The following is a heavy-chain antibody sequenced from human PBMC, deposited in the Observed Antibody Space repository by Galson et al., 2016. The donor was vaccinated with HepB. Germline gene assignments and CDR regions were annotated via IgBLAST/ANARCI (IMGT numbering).Heavy chain of an antibody. CDR2: IKPSDSST. CDR3: ARDPGNYDSRGYIDY. Sequence: SVKVSCKASGYTFTSYHMHWVRQAPGQGLGWMGIIKPSDSSTSYAQKFQGRVTMTRDTSTSTVYMEVSSLRSEDTAVYYCARDPGNYDSRGYIDYWGQGTLVTVSS. CDR1: GYTFTSYH. V-gene: IGHV1-46*01. J-gene: IGHJ4*02. D-gene: IGHD3-22*01.